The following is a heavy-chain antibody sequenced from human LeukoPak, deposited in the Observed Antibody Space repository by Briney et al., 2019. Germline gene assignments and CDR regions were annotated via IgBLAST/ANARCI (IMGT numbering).Heavy chain of an antibody. Sequence: KPSETLSLTCTVSGGSISSYYWSWIRQPPGKGLEWIGYIYYSGSTNYNPSLKSRVTISVDTSKNQFSLKLSSVTAADTAVYYCARVRQPSYYFDYWGQGTLVTVSS. CDR1: GGSISSYY. J-gene: IGHJ4*02. CDR3: ARVRQPSYYFDY. CDR2: IYYSGST. V-gene: IGHV4-59*01. D-gene: IGHD6-13*01.